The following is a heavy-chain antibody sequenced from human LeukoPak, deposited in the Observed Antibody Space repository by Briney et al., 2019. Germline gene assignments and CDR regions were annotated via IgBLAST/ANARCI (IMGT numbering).Heavy chain of an antibody. V-gene: IGHV4-34*01. CDR3: ARGGSDGDYEGAYWYFDL. CDR2: INHSGST. Sequence: SETLSLTCAVYGGSFSGYYWSWIRQPPGKGLEWIGEINHSGSTNYNPSLKSRVTISVDTSKNQFSLKLSSVTAAGTAVYYCARGGSDGDYEGAYWYFDLWGRGTLVTVSS. D-gene: IGHD4-17*01. J-gene: IGHJ2*01. CDR1: GGSFSGYY.